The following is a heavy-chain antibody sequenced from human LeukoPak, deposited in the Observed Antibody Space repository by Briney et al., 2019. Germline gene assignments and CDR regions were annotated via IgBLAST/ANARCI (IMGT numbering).Heavy chain of an antibody. CDR3: TRDSGTYNWLDP. J-gene: IGHJ5*02. D-gene: IGHD1-26*01. Sequence: GGSLRLPCAASGFTFSDSAIHWVRQASGKGLEWIGLMDKKFNGFVTAYAASVRGRFTISRDDSQNTAYLQMDSLKTEDTALYYCTRDSGTYNWLDPWGQGTLVTVSS. CDR1: GFTFSDSA. V-gene: IGHV3-73*01. CDR2: MDKKFNGFVT.